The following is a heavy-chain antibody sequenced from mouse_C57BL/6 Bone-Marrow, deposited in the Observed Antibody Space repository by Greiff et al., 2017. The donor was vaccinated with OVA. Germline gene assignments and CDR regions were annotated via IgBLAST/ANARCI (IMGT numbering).Heavy chain of an antibody. CDR2: INPNNGGT. V-gene: IGHV1-26*01. J-gene: IGHJ4*01. CDR3: ASPYPYYAMDY. CDR1: GYTFTDYY. Sequence: EVQLQQSGPELVKPGASVKISCKASGYTFTDYYMNWVKQSPGKSLEWIGDINPNNGGTSYNQKFKGKATLTVDKSSSTAYMELRSLTSEDSAVYYCASPYPYYAMDYWGQGTSVTVSS.